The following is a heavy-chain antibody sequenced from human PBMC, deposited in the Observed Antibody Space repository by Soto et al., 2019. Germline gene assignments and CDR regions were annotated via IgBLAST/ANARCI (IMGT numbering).Heavy chain of an antibody. Sequence: SVKVCGKSSGYTFTSYDINWLRQATGQGLEWMGWMNPNSGNTGYAQKFQGRVTMTRNTSISTAYMELSSLRSEDTAVYYCARGDRYRSSSWDYYYGMDVWGQGTTVTSP. CDR3: ARGDRYRSSSWDYYYGMDV. CDR1: GYTFTSYD. CDR2: MNPNSGNT. V-gene: IGHV1-8*01. J-gene: IGHJ6*02. D-gene: IGHD6-6*01.